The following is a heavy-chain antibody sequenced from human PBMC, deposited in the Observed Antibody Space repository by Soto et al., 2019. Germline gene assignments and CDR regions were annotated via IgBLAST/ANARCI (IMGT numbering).Heavy chain of an antibody. J-gene: IGHJ1*01. D-gene: IGHD1-20*01. Sequence: GASVKVSCKASGYTFTGYAMHWVRQAPGQRLEWMGWINAGNGNTKYSQKFQGRVTITRDTSASAAYMELSSLSSEDTAVYYCTTRPYNPEYLHHWGQGTLVTVSS. V-gene: IGHV1-3*01. CDR3: TTRPYNPEYLHH. CDR1: GYTFTGYA. CDR2: INAGNGNT.